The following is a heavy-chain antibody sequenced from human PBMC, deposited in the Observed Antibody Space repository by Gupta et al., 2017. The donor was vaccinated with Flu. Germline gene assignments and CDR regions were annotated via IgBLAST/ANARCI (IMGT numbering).Heavy chain of an antibody. V-gene: IGHV3-9*01. CDR2: ISWNSGSI. Sequence: EYAMHWVRKAPGKGLEWVSGISWNSGSIGYADSVKGRFTISRDNAKNSLYLQMNSLRAEDTALYYCATVTTGYWGQGTLVTVSS. CDR3: ATVTTGY. D-gene: IGHD4-17*01. CDR1: EYA. J-gene: IGHJ4*02.